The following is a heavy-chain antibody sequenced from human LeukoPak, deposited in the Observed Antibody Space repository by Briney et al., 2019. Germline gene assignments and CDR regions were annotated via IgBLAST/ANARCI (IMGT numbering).Heavy chain of an antibody. J-gene: IGHJ4*02. CDR1: GFTFTSYS. CDR3: ARIRDSRVPFDY. Sequence: GGSLRLSCAASGFTFTSYSLTWVRQAPGQGLEWVSYIGASGKYIHHADSVKGRFSISRDNAKNTVFLQMNSLAVEDTAIYYCARIRDSRVPFDYWGQGTLVTVSS. V-gene: IGHV3-21*05. CDR2: IGASGKYI. D-gene: IGHD2-15*01.